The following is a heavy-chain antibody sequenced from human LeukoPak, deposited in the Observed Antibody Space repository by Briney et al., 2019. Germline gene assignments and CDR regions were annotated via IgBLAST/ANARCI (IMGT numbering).Heavy chain of an antibody. D-gene: IGHD3-9*01. CDR3: AITVVSAGWNYFDY. Sequence: PGGSQRLSCAASGFTFSSYAMSWVRQAPGKGLEWVSAISGSGGSTYYADSVKGRFTISRDNSKNTLYLQMNSLRAEDTAVYYCAITVVSAGWNYFDYWGQGTLVTVSS. V-gene: IGHV3-23*01. CDR1: GFTFSSYA. CDR2: ISGSGGST. J-gene: IGHJ4*02.